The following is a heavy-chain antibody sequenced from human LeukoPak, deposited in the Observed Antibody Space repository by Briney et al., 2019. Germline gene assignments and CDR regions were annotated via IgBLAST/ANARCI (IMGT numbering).Heavy chain of an antibody. J-gene: IGHJ6*03. Sequence: QPGGSLRLSCAASGFTVSSNYMSWVRQAPGKGLEWVSVIYSGGSTYYADSVKGRFTISRDNSKSTLYIQMNSLRAEDTAVYYCAKDALWFGELLGYYYMDVWGKGTTVTISS. V-gene: IGHV3-53*01. CDR3: AKDALWFGELLGYYYMDV. D-gene: IGHD3-10*01. CDR2: IYSGGST. CDR1: GFTVSSNY.